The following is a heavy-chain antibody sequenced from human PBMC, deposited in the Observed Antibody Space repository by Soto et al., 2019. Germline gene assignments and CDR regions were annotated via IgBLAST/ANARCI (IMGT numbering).Heavy chain of an antibody. D-gene: IGHD6-19*01. CDR2: ISAYNGNT. Sequence: QVQLVQSGAEVKKPGASVKVSCKASGYTFTSYGISWVRQAPGQGLEWMGWISAYNGNTTYAQKLQGRVTXXTXTCXSTAYMELRSLRSDDTAVYYCARDSAFEAVAGKDYWGQGTLVTVSS. CDR3: ARDSAFEAVAGKDY. CDR1: GYTFTSYG. J-gene: IGHJ4*02. V-gene: IGHV1-18*01.